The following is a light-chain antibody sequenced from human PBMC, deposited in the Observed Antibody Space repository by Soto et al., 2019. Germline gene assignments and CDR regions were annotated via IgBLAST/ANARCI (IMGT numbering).Light chain of an antibody. J-gene: IGKJ5*01. CDR1: QGISSH. CDR3: QQLLRYTIL. CDR2: VAS. V-gene: IGKV1-9*01. Sequence: DIQLTQSPSFLSASVGDRVTITCRASQGISSHLAWYQQQPGKAPKLLIYVASTLQSGVPSRFCGSGSGTEFPLTISGLQTEDFASFYCQQLLRYTILFGNGTRLE.